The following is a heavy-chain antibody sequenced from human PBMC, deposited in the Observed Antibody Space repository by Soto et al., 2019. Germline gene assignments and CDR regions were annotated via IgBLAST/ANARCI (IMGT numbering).Heavy chain of an antibody. CDR2: IYPGDSDT. CDR1: GYSFTSYW. CDR3: ARGAKLVATTADY. D-gene: IGHD5-12*01. V-gene: IGHV5-51*01. Sequence: LTISCKGSGYSFTSYWIGWVRQMPGKGLEWMGIIYPGDSDTRYSPSFQGQVTISADKSISTAYLQWSSLKASDTAMYYCARGAKLVATTADYWGQGNLVTVSS. J-gene: IGHJ4*02.